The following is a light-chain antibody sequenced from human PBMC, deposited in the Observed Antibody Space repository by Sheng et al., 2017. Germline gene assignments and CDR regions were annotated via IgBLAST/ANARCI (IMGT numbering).Light chain of an antibody. CDR2: EDT. CDR1: NSDVGSYNL. CDR3: CSYAGGSSYV. J-gene: IGLJ1*01. V-gene: IGLV2-23*01. Sequence: QSALTQPASVSGSPGQSITISCTGANSDVGSYNLVSWFQQHPGNAPKLLIYEDTERPSGVSDRFSGSKSGNTASLTVSGLQDEDEADYYCCSYAGGSSYVFGTATKVTVL.